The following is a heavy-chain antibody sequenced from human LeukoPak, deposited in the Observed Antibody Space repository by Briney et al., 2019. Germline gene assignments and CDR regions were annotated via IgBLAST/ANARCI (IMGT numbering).Heavy chain of an antibody. CDR2: IYYSGST. CDR3: ARGIAADD. J-gene: IGHJ4*02. D-gene: IGHD6-13*01. V-gene: IGHV4-59*08. CDR1: GGSISSYY. Sequence: SETLSLTCTVSGGSISSYYWSWTRQPPGEGLEWIGYIYYSGSTNYNPSLKSRVTISVDTSKNQFSLKLSSVTAADTAVYYCARGIAADDWGQGTLVTVSS.